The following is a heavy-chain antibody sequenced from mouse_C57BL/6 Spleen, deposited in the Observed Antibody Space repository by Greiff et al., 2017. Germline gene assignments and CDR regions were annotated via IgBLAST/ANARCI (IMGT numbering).Heavy chain of an antibody. CDR3: ARDRRAGTLYWYFDV. CDR2: ISDGGSYT. D-gene: IGHD4-1*01. V-gene: IGHV5-4*01. J-gene: IGHJ1*03. Sequence: LEWVATISDGGSYTYYPDNVKGRFTISRDNAKNNLYLQMSHLKSEDTAMYYCARDRRAGTLYWYFDVWGTGTTVTVSA.